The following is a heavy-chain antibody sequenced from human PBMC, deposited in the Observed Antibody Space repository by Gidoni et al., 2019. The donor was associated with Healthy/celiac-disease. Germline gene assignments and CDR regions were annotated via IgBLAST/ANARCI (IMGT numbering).Heavy chain of an antibody. J-gene: IGHJ4*02. CDR3: ARGYSSSWTPD. V-gene: IGHV3-66*01. D-gene: IGHD6-13*01. CDR2: IYSGGST. CDR1: GFTVSSNY. Sequence: EVQLVESGGGSVQPGGSLRLSCAASGFTVSSNYMSWVRQAPGKGLEWVSVIYSGGSTYYADSVKGRFTISRDNSKNTLYLQMNSLRAEDTAVYYCARGYSSSWTPDWGQGTLVTVSS.